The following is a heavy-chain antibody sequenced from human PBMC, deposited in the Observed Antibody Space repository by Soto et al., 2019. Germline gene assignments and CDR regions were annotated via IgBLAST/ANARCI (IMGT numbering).Heavy chain of an antibody. CDR3: APIIRLPVRGVIPDY. CDR1: GFTFSSYA. J-gene: IGHJ4*02. Sequence: GGSLRLSCAASGFTFSSYAVSWVRQTPGKGLEWVSAIGGRGVSTYYADSVKGRFTISRDNSKNTLYLQMNSLRAEDTAVYYCAPIIRLPVRGVIPDYWGQGTLVTVSS. CDR2: IGGRGVST. D-gene: IGHD3-10*01. V-gene: IGHV3-23*01.